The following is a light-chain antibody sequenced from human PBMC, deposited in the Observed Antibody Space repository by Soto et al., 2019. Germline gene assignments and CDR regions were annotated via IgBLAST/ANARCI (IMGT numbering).Light chain of an antibody. V-gene: IGKV3-15*01. CDR3: QQYDDWPIT. CDR1: QSVRSN. J-gene: IGKJ5*01. Sequence: EIVMKQSPATLSVSPGERATLSCRASQSVRSNLAWYQHKPGQAPRLXIYDGSTRALGIPARFSGSESGTEFTLTISSLQSEDFAVYFCQQYDDWPITFGQGTRLEIK. CDR2: DGS.